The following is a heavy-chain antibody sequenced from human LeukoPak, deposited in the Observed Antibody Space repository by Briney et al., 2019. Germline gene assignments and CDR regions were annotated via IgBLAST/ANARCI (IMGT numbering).Heavy chain of an antibody. V-gene: IGHV3-23*01. J-gene: IGHJ4*02. CDR2: ISGGGGTT. D-gene: IGHD6-19*01. CDR3: AKESRTIAVAGADY. CDR1: GFTFSSYA. Sequence: PGESLRLSCAASGFTFSSYAMSWVRQAPGKGLEWATAISGGGGTTYYADSVKGRFTISRDNSKNILYLQMNSLRAEDTAVYYCAKESRTIAVAGADYWGQGTLVTVSS.